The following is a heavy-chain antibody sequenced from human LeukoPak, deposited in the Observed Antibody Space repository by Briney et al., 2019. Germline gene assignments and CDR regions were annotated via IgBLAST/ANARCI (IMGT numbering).Heavy chain of an antibody. D-gene: IGHD6-19*01. V-gene: IGHV3-21*01. Sequence: PGGSLRLSCAASGFTFSSYSMNWVRQAPGKGLEWVSSISSSSSYIYYADSVKGRFTIPRDNAKNSLYLQMNSLRAEDTAVYYCARDSSGWYENWLDPWGQGTLVTVSS. CDR2: ISSSSSYI. CDR3: ARDSSGWYENWLDP. CDR1: GFTFSSYS. J-gene: IGHJ5*02.